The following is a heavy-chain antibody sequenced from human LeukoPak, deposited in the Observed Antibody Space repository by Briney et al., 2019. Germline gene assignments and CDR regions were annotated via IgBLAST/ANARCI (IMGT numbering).Heavy chain of an antibody. J-gene: IGHJ4*02. V-gene: IGHV4-59*01. CDR3: ARVAIGGDYFDY. CDR1: GGSISSYY. CDR2: IYYSGST. D-gene: IGHD2-21*01. Sequence: SETLSLTCTVSGGSISSYYWSWIRQPPGKGLEWIGYIYYSGSTNYNPSLKGRVTISVDTSKNQFSLKLSSVTAADTAVYYCARVAIGGDYFDYWGQGTLVTVSS.